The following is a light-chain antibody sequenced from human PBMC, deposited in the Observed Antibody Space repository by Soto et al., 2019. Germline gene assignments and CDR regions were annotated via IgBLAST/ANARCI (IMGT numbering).Light chain of an antibody. V-gene: IGKV1-39*01. CDR1: QSISRY. J-gene: IGKJ5*01. CDR3: QQANSFPIT. Sequence: IRMAQSPSSLSSSLGDRVTITCRASQSISRYLNWYQQKPGKAPNLLIYVASSLQSGVPSRFSGSESGTDFTLTISSLQPEDCAIYFCQQANSFPITFGPGTRLEIK. CDR2: VAS.